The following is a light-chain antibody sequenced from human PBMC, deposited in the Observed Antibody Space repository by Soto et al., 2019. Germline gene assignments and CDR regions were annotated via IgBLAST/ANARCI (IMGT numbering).Light chain of an antibody. J-gene: IGKJ2*01. CDR1: QSVLYSSNNKNY. Sequence: DIAMTQSPDSLAVSLGERATINCKSSQSVLYSSNNKNYLAWYQQKPGQPPKLLIYWASTRESGVPDRFSGSGSVTDFSLTISSLQAEDVAVYSCHQYYSTPPNTFGQGTKLEIK. CDR3: HQYYSTPPNT. V-gene: IGKV4-1*01. CDR2: WAS.